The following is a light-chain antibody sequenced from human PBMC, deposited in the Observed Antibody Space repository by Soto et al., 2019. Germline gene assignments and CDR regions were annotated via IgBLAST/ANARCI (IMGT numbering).Light chain of an antibody. CDR3: SSYTSSSSVV. CDR2: EVS. CDR1: SSDVGGYDY. V-gene: IGLV2-14*01. J-gene: IGLJ2*01. Sequence: QSALTQPASVSGSPGQSITLYCTGTSSDVGGYDYVSWYHQQPGKAPKLMIYEVSYRPSGVSDRFSGSKSGNTASLTISGLQSEDEADYYCSSYTSSSSVVFGGGTKLTVL.